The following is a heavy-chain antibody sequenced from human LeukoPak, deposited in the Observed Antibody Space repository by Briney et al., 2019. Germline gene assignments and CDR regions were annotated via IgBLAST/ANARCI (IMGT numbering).Heavy chain of an antibody. V-gene: IGHV3-23*01. J-gene: IGHJ4*02. D-gene: IGHD2-15*01. CDR3: AKDLARGLCNSGSCYPFDY. CDR2: ISGSGDST. CDR1: GFTFSNYA. Sequence: GGSLRLSCAASGFTFSNYAMTWVRQAPGKGLEWVSTISGSGDSTYYADSLKGRFTISRDESKNTLYLQMNSLRAEDTAVYYCAKDLARGLCNSGSCYPFDYWGQGTLVTVSS.